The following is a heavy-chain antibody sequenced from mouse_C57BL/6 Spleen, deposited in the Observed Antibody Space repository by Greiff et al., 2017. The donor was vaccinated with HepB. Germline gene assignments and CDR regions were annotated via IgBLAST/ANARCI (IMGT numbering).Heavy chain of an antibody. V-gene: IGHV1-69*01. CDR3: AKGGDFDY. CDR2: IDPSDSYT. J-gene: IGHJ2*01. CDR1: GYTFTSYW. Sequence: VQLQQPGAELVMPGASVKLSCKASGYTFTSYWMHWVKQRPGQGLEWIGEIDPSDSYTNYNQKLKGKPTFTVDKSSSTAYMRRSSLTSEDSAVYYCAKGGDFDYWGQGTTLTVSS.